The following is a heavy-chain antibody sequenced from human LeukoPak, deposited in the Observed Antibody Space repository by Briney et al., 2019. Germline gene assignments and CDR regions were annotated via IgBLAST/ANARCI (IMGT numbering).Heavy chain of an antibody. Sequence: ASVKVSCKASGYTFTGYYMHWVRQAPGQGLEWMGWINPNSGGTNYAQKFQDRVTMTRDTSISTAYMELSRLTSDDTAVYYCARLPLQWVGARTLIDCWGQGTLVTVSS. CDR3: ARLPLQWVGARTLIDC. CDR2: INPNSGGT. V-gene: IGHV1-2*02. CDR1: GYTFTGYY. D-gene: IGHD1-14*01. J-gene: IGHJ4*02.